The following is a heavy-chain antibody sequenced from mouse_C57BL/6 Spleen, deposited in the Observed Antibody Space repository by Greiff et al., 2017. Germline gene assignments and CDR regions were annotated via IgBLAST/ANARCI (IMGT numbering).Heavy chain of an antibody. J-gene: IGHJ4*01. CDR2: ISNGGGST. Sequence: EVHLVESGGGLVQPGGSLKLSCAASGFTFSDYYMYWVRQTPEKRLEWVAYISNGGGSTNYPDTVKGRFTISRDNATNTLYLQMSRLKSEDTAMYYCARQPAYYSNYVGAMDYWGQGASVTVSS. CDR3: ARQPAYYSNYVGAMDY. CDR1: GFTFSDYY. V-gene: IGHV5-12*01. D-gene: IGHD2-5*01.